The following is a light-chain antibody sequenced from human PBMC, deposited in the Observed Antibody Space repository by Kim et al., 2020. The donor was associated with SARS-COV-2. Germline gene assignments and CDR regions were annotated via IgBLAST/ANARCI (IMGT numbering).Light chain of an antibody. CDR2: DTS. V-gene: IGKV3-15*01. Sequence: ERMLTQSPAILSVSRGERATLSCRASQSVSTNLAWYQQKPGQPPRLLIYDTSTRATGIPARFSGSGSGRVFTLTIRSVQSEDFAVYFCQQYNDWPPYTFGQGTKLEI. J-gene: IGKJ2*01. CDR3: QQYNDWPPYT. CDR1: QSVSTN.